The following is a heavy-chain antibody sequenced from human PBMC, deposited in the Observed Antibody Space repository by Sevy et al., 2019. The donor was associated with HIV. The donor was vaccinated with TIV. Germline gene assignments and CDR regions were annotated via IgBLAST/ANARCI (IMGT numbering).Heavy chain of an antibody. V-gene: IGHV4-34*01. CDR2: NNHSGST. CDR1: GGSFSGYY. J-gene: IGHJ4*01. Sequence: SETLSLTCAVYGGSFSGYYWSWIRQPPGKGLEWIGENNHSGSTNYNSSLKSRVTISVDTSKNQFSLKLSSVTAADTAVYYCARGRSGSQDYWGHGTLVTVSS. D-gene: IGHD1-26*01. CDR3: ARGRSGSQDY.